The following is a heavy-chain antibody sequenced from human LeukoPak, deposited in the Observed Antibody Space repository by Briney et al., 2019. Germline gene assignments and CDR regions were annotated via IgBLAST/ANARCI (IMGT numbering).Heavy chain of an antibody. CDR3: ARVGRVSIYPSYMDV. J-gene: IGHJ4*02. CDR2: ISDDGRDT. D-gene: IGHD6-6*01. V-gene: IGHV3-30*04. Sequence: PGTSLRLSCEASGFTFSTFPMHWVRQTPDKRLEWVAVISDDGRDTYYADSVKGRFTISRDNSKNTLYLQMNSLSPEDTAVVYCARVGRVSIYPSYMDVWGQGTLVTVSS. CDR1: GFTFSTFP.